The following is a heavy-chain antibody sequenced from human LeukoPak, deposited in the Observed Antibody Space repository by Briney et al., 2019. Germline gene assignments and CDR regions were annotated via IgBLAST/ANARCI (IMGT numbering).Heavy chain of an antibody. V-gene: IGHV1-46*01. CDR1: GHTFTTYY. Sequence: ASVKVSCKASGHTFTTYYVHLVRQAPGQGLEWMGVINPSGDGTNYPQRFQGRVTLTRDTSTSTVYMELSSLRSEDTAVYYCAKETPNTGWFDPWGQGTLVTVSS. J-gene: IGHJ5*02. D-gene: IGHD1-14*01. CDR3: AKETPNTGWFDP. CDR2: INPSGDGT.